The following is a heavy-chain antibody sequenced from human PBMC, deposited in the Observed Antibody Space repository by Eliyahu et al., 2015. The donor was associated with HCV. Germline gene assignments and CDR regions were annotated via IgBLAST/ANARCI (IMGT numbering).Heavy chain of an antibody. J-gene: IGHJ4*02. D-gene: IGHD1-26*01. V-gene: IGHV4-59*01. Sequence: QVQLQESGPGLVRPSETLSLTXTVSGXSTRSYYWSWIRQPPGKGLEWIAYVSNTGSTHYNTSLESRVTMSMXTSKNELSLRLTSVTAADTAVYYCARIKWGGASWDYWGQGILVTVSS. CDR2: VSNTGST. CDR3: ARIKWGGASWDY. CDR1: GXSTRSYY.